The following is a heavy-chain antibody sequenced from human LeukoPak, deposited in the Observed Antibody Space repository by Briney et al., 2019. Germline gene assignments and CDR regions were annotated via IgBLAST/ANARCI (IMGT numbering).Heavy chain of an antibody. J-gene: IGHJ6*02. CDR2: ISYDGDNE. CDR1: GFTFSNFA. CDR3: ARAYLEWTEMDV. V-gene: IGHV3-30-3*01. D-gene: IGHD3-3*01. Sequence: GGSLRLSCAASGFTFSNFAMHWVRQAPGKGLEWVAVISYDGDNEYYADSVKGQFTISRDNSKDRLYLQMNSLRPEDTAMYYCARAYLEWTEMDVWGQGTTVTVSS.